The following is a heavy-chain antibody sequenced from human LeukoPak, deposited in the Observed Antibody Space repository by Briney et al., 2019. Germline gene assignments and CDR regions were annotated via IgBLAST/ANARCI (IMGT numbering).Heavy chain of an antibody. D-gene: IGHD6-13*01. J-gene: IGHJ4*02. CDR3: ARLGIADPPDY. CDR1: GGSISSYY. Sequence: SETLSLTCTVSGGSISSYYWGWIRQPPGKGLEWIGTIYYSGSTFYNPSLKSRLTISVDTSKNQFSLKLSSVTAADTAVYYCARLGIADPPDYWGQGTLVTVSS. CDR2: IYYSGST. V-gene: IGHV4-39*01.